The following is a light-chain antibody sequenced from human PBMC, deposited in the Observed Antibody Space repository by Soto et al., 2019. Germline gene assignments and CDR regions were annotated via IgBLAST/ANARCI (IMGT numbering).Light chain of an antibody. V-gene: IGKV3-15*01. CDR3: QQYNNWPQT. CDR1: QSVSSN. Sequence: EVLLTQSPATLSFSPGERATLSCRASQSVSSNLAWYQQKPGQAPRLLIYGASTRATVIPARFSGSGSGTEFTLTISSLQSEDFAVYYCQQYNNWPQTCGQGTKVDIK. CDR2: GAS. J-gene: IGKJ1*01.